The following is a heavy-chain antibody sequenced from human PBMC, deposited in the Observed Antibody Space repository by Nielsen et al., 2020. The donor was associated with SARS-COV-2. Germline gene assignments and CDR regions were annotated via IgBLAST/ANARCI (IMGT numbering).Heavy chain of an antibody. D-gene: IGHD6-19*01. CDR3: ASSGWLDY. CDR1: GFTFSSYS. CDR2: ISSAGTTI. V-gene: IGHV3-48*04. J-gene: IGHJ4*02. Sequence: GESLKISCAASGFTFSSYSMNWVRQAPGKGLEWVSYISSAGTTIYYADSVKGRFTVSRDNAKNSLYLQMDSLRADDTATYFCASSGWLDYWGPGTPVIVSP.